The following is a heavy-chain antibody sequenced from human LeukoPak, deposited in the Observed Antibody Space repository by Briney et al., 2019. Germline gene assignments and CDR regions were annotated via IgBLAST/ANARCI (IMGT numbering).Heavy chain of an antibody. CDR2: IYYSGST. CDR1: GGSISSYY. CDR3: ARGRYGWLPFDY. J-gene: IGHJ4*02. D-gene: IGHD3-16*01. Sequence: SETLSLACTVSGGSISSYYWSWIRQPPGKGLEWIGYIYYSGSTNYNPSLKSRVTISVDTSKNQFTLKLSSVTAADTAVYYCARGRYGWLPFDYWGQGTLVTVSS. V-gene: IGHV4-59*01.